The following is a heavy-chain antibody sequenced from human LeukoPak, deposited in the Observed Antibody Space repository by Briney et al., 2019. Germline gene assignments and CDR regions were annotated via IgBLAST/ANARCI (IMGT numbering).Heavy chain of an antibody. Sequence: PGGSLRLSCAASGFTFGNFWMHWARQVPGKGLAWLARINSDGSGTSYADSVKGRFTISRDNAKSTLFLQMNSLGADDTAVYYCLDGRGAFGGYWGQGTLVTVSS. V-gene: IGHV3-74*01. D-gene: IGHD3-16*01. CDR2: INSDGSGT. CDR3: LDGRGAFGGY. CDR1: GFTFGNFW. J-gene: IGHJ4*02.